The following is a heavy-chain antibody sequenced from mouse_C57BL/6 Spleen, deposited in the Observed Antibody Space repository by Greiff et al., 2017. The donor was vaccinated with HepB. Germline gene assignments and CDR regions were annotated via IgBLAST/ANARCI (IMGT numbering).Heavy chain of an antibody. J-gene: IGHJ4*01. D-gene: IGHD1-1*02. CDR2: IYPGSGST. Sequence: QVQLQQPGAELVKPGASVKMSCKASGYTFTSYWITWVKQGPGQGLEWIGDIYPGSGSTNYNEKFKSKATLTVDTSSSTAYMQLSSLTSEDSAVYYCARPLYGYDAMDYWGQGTSVTVSS. V-gene: IGHV1-55*01. CDR1: GYTFTSYW. CDR3: ARPLYGYDAMDY.